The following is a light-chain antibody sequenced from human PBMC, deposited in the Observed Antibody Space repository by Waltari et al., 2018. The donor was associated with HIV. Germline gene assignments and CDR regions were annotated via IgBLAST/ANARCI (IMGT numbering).Light chain of an antibody. V-gene: IGLV2-8*01. CDR2: EVT. CDR3: SSYADRNGFYVV. CDR1: TSAIGGYNY. J-gene: IGLJ2*01. Sequence: QSALTQPPSASGSPGQSVTISCPGTTSAIGGYNYVSWYQQHPGKAPKLVISEVTKRPSGVPDRFSGSKSGTTASLTVSGLQAEDEADYYCSSYADRNGFYVVFGGGTRLTVL.